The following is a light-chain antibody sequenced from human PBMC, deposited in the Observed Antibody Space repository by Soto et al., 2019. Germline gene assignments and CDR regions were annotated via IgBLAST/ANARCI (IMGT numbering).Light chain of an antibody. CDR3: QQYNNWPPWT. CDR1: QSVSYT. J-gene: IGKJ1*01. Sequence: IGFTQSPGPLSLSPGERATLSCRAIQSVSYTFLAWYQQKPGQAPRLLIYAASTRATGIPARFSGSGSGTEFTLTISSLQSEDFAVYYCQQYNNWPPWTFGQGTKVDIK. CDR2: AAS. V-gene: IGKV3-15*01.